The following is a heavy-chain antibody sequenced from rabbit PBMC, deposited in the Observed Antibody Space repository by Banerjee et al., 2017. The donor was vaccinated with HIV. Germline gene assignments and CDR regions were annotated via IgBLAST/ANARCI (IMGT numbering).Heavy chain of an antibody. CDR3: ARRSSASGADYYPL. D-gene: IGHD1-1*01. J-gene: IGHJ4*01. Sequence: QEQLEESGGDLVKPEGSLTLTCTASGFSFSSSYWICWIRQAPGKGLEWIACIDAGSNGNTYYASWAKGRFTITRSTSLNTVTLQMTSLTAADTATYFCARRSSASGADYYPLWGPGTLVTVS. CDR2: IDAGSNGNT. CDR1: GFSFSSSYW. V-gene: IGHV1S45*01.